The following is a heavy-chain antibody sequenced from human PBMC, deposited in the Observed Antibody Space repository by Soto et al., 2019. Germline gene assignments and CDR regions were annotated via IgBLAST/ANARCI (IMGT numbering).Heavy chain of an antibody. V-gene: IGHV1-69*01. D-gene: IGHD3-16*01. CDR2: IIPIHGTT. J-gene: IGHJ4*02. Sequence: QMEQSGAEVRKPGSSVKVSCKPSGGSLTSYPMAWVRQAPGQGFEWMGGIIPIHGTTEYAQKFQGRVTITADESTNRATLELTGLTSEDTAVSYCARGWGLVSWGQGTLVTVSS. CDR1: GGSLTSYP. CDR3: ARGWGLVS.